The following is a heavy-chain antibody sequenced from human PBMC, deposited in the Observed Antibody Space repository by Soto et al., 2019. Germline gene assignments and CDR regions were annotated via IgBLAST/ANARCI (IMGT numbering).Heavy chain of an antibody. CDR3: ARVRYDILKWYGMDV. CDR2: MNHSGAS. J-gene: IGHJ6*02. V-gene: IGHV4-34*02. D-gene: IGHD3-9*01. CDR1: GGAFTDYY. Sequence: QVQIQQWGAGLVKPSETLSLTCAVSGGAFTDYYWSWIRQSPGKGLEWLGEMNHSGASHYNPSLESRVTISVDTAKNQFSLKLRSVTAADTAVYYCARVRYDILKWYGMDVWGQGTTVIVS.